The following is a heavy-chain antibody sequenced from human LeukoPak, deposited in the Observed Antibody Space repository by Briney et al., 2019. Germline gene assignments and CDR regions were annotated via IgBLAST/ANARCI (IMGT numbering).Heavy chain of an antibody. CDR2: TYYRSKWYN. Sequence: SQTLSLTCAISGDIVSSNSAAWNWIRQSPSRGLEWLGRTYYRSKWYNDYAVSVKSRITINPDTSKNQFSLQLNSVTPEDTAVYYCARERVEYSSSWREEVSLAYWRQGTLVTVSS. D-gene: IGHD6-13*01. CDR3: ARERVEYSSSWREEVSLAY. V-gene: IGHV6-1*01. CDR1: GDIVSSNSAA. J-gene: IGHJ4*02.